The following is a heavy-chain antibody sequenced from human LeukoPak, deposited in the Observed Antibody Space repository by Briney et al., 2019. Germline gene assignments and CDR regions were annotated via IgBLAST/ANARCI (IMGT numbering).Heavy chain of an antibody. CDR2: IYTSGST. CDR1: GGSISSYY. J-gene: IGHJ6*03. D-gene: IGHD3-10*01. CDR3: ARGYLISYYYYMDV. Sequence: SETLSLTCTVSGGSISSYYWSWIRQPAGKGLEWIGRIYTSGSTNYNPSLKSRVTMSVDTSKNQFSLKLSSVTAADTAVYYCARGYLISYYYYMDVWGKGTTVTISS. V-gene: IGHV4-4*07.